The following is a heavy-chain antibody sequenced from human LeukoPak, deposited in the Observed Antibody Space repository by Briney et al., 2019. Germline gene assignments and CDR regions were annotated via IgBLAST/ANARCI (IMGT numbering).Heavy chain of an antibody. J-gene: IGHJ4*02. CDR3: AKAAGYYYGSSGYYFPGY. D-gene: IGHD3-22*01. V-gene: IGHV3-23*01. CDR2: ISGSGGST. CDR1: GFTFSSYA. Sequence: HTGGSLRLSCAASGFTFSSYAMSWVSQAPGKGLEWVSAISGSGGSTYYADSVKGRFTISRDNSKNTLYLQMNSLRAEDTAVYYCAKAAGYYYGSSGYYFPGYWGQGTLVTVSS.